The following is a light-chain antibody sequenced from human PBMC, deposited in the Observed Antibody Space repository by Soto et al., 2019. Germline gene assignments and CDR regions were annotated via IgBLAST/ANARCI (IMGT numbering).Light chain of an antibody. CDR1: QTISNS. CDR2: DAS. V-gene: IGKV1-16*01. Sequence: DIQMTQSPSTLSASVGDRVTITCRASQTISNSLAWYQQKPGKVPKLLIYDASTLQSGVPSRFSGSESGTDFILTISSLQPEDFATYYCQQYNGDPLTFGGGTKVDIK. J-gene: IGKJ4*01. CDR3: QQYNGDPLT.